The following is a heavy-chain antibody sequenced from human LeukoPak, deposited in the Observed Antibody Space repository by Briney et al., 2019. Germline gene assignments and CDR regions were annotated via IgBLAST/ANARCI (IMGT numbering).Heavy chain of an antibody. Sequence: SETLSLTCTVSGYSISSGYYWGWIRQPPGKGLEWIGSFYHSGSTYYNPSLKSRVTISVDTSKNQFSLKLSSVTAADTAVYYCARYRLSYGSARINNWFDPWGQGTLVTVSS. CDR3: ARYRLSYGSARINNWFDP. D-gene: IGHD3-10*01. CDR2: FYHSGST. J-gene: IGHJ5*02. CDR1: GYSISSGYY. V-gene: IGHV4-38-2*02.